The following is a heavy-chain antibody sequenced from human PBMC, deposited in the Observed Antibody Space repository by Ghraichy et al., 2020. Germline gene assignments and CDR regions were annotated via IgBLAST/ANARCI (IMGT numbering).Heavy chain of an antibody. CDR1: GFTFSSYA. CDR2: ISYDGSNK. V-gene: IGHV3-30-3*01. CDR3: ARDGVVDIVVVPAAMHYYYYGMDV. J-gene: IGHJ6*02. Sequence: GGSLRLSSAASGFTFSSYAMHWVRQAPGKGLEWVAVISYDGSNKYYADSVKGRFTISRDNSKNTLYLQMNSLRAEDTAVYYCARDGVVDIVVVPAAMHYYYYGMDVWGQGTTVTVSS. D-gene: IGHD2-2*01.